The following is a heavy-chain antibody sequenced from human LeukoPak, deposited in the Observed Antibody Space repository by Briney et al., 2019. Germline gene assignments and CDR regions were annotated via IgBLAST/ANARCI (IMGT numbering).Heavy chain of an antibody. CDR2: IYHSGST. CDR3: AREVAAAHKGTPYYYYYGMDV. V-gene: IGHV4-30-2*01. CDR1: GGSISSGGYS. Sequence: SETLSLTCAVSGGSISSGGYSWSWIRQPPGKGLEWIGYIYHSGSTYYNPSLKSRVTISVDRSKNQFSLKLSSVTAADTAVYYCAREVAAAHKGTPYYYYYGMDVWGQGTTATVSS. D-gene: IGHD6-13*01. J-gene: IGHJ6*02.